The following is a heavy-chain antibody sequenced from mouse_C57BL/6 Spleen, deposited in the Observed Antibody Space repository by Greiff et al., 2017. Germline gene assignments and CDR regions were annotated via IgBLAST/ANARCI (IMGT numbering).Heavy chain of an antibody. CDR1: GYSITSGYY. D-gene: IGHD1-1*01. V-gene: IGHV3-6*01. Sequence: EVKLVESGPGLVKPSQSLSLTCSVTGYSITSGYYWNWIRQFPGNKLEWMGYISYDGSNNYNPSLKNRISITSDTSKHQFFLKLNSVTTEDTATYYCARDSLYYYGSAWFAYWGQGPLVTVSA. CDR2: ISYDGSN. J-gene: IGHJ3*01. CDR3: ARDSLYYYGSAWFAY.